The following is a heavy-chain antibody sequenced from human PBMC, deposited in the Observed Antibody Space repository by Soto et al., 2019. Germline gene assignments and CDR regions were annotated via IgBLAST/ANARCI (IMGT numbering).Heavy chain of an antibody. CDR2: IYYSGST. CDR1: GGSISSGGYY. CDR3: ARVAIAAAGTFDY. V-gene: IGHV4-31*03. D-gene: IGHD6-13*01. Sequence: SETLSLTCTVSGGSISSGGYYWSWICQHPGKGLEWIGYIYYSGSTYYNPSLKSRVTISVDTSKNQFSLKLSSVTAADTAVYYCARVAIAAAGTFDYWGQGTLVTVSS. J-gene: IGHJ4*02.